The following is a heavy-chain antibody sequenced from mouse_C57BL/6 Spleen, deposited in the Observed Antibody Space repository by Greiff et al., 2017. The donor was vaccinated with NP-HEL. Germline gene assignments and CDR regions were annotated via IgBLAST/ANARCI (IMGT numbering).Heavy chain of an antibody. Sequence: QVQLQQPGAELVKPGASVKLSCKASGYTFTSYWMQWVKQRPGQGLEWIGEIDPSDSYTNYNQKFKGKATLTVDTSSSTAYMQRSSLTSEDSAVYYCARDEDSTFDYWGQGTTLTVSS. J-gene: IGHJ2*01. CDR1: GYTFTSYW. CDR3: ARDEDSTFDY. D-gene: IGHD2-5*01. CDR2: IDPSDSYT. V-gene: IGHV1-50*01.